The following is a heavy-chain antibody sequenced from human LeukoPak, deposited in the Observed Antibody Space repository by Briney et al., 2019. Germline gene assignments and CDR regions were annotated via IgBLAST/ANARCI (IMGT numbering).Heavy chain of an antibody. CDR1: GYTFTTYA. Sequence: ASVKVSCKASGYTFTTYAMHWVRQAPGQRLEWMGWINAGNGNTKYSQKFQGRVTITRDPSASTAYMEVSSLRSEDRVVYYCAGRIAEAGNNWFDPWGQGSLVTVSS. CDR2: INAGNGNT. V-gene: IGHV1-3*01. CDR3: AGRIAEAGNNWFDP. J-gene: IGHJ5*02. D-gene: IGHD6-13*01.